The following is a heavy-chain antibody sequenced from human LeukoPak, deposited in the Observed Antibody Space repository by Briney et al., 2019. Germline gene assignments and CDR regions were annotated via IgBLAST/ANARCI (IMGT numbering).Heavy chain of an antibody. CDR2: INTNTGNP. CDR3: AGGGSSWLLAPEGY. J-gene: IGHJ4*02. V-gene: IGHV7-4-1*02. Sequence: GASVKVSCKASGYTFTSYAMNWVRQAPGQGLEWMGWINTNTGNPTYAQGFTGRFVFSLDTSVSTAYLQISSLKAEDTAVYYCAGGGSSWLLAPEGYWGQGTLVTVSS. D-gene: IGHD6-13*01. CDR1: GYTFTSYA.